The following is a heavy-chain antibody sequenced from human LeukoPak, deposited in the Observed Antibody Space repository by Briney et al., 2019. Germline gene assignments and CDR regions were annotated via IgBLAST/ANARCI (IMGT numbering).Heavy chain of an antibody. Sequence: GGSLRLSCAASGFTLSSYAMHWVRQAPGKGLEWVAVISDDGSNKYYADSVKGRFTISRDNSKNTLYLQMNSLRTEDTAVYYCARDQRIGGYSYGLTGNFDYWGQGTLVTVSS. CDR1: GFTLSSYA. D-gene: IGHD5-18*01. CDR2: ISDDGSNK. J-gene: IGHJ4*02. V-gene: IGHV3-30-3*01. CDR3: ARDQRIGGYSYGLTGNFDY.